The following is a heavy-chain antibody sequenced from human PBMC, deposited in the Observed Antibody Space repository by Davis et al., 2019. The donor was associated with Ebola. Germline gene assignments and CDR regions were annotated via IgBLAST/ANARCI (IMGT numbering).Heavy chain of an antibody. CDR3: TRDLRVGASDIFDY. J-gene: IGHJ4*02. V-gene: IGHV4-59*01. Sequence: SETLSLTCTVPVASISGYYWTWIRQPPGKGLEWIGFVSYSGDTNYNPSLASRVTISLDTSKNQFSLRLTSVTAADTAVYYCTRDLRVGASDIFDYWGQGTLVTVSS. D-gene: IGHD1-26*01. CDR1: VASISGYY. CDR2: VSYSGDT.